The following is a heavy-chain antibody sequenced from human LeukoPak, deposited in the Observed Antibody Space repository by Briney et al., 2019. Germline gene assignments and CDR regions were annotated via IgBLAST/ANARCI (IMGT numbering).Heavy chain of an antibody. Sequence: SVKVSCKASGGTFSSYAISWVRQAPGQGLEWMGGIIPIFGTANYAQKFQGRVTITADESTSTAYMELSSLRSEDTAVYYCARAVYYYDSSGYPSAGYYYYGMDVWGQGTTVTVSS. CDR1: GGTFSSYA. CDR3: ARAVYYYDSSGYPSAGYYYYGMDV. CDR2: IIPIFGTA. V-gene: IGHV1-69*13. J-gene: IGHJ6*02. D-gene: IGHD3-22*01.